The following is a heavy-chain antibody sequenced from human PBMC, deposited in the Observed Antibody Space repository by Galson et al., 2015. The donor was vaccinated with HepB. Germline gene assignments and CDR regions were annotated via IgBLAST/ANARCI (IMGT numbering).Heavy chain of an antibody. CDR3: AKGNIAARPPDFLYYYNVMDV. CDR2: IIPIFGTS. J-gene: IGHJ6*02. CDR1: GGTLSNYA. V-gene: IGHV1-69*13. Sequence: SVKVSCKASGGTLSNYAISWVRQAPGQGLEWMGGIIPIFGTSNNAQKFQGRVTITADESTRTAYMELSSLRSEDTAVYYCAKGNIAARPPDFLYYYNVMDVWGQGTTVTVSS. D-gene: IGHD6-6*01.